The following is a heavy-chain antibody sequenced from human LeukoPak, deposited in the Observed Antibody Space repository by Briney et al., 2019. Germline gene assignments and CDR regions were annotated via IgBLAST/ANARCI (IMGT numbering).Heavy chain of an antibody. CDR3: ARDRGVDYFDY. V-gene: IGHV3-7*01. J-gene: IGHJ4*02. D-gene: IGHD3-3*01. CDR1: GFTFSSYW. Sequence: GGSLRLSCAASGFTFSSYWMSWVRQAPGKGLEWVANIKQDGSNKYYADSVKGRFTFSRDNSKNTLYLQMNSLRAEDTAVYYCARDRGVDYFDYWGQGTLVTVSS. CDR2: IKQDGSNK.